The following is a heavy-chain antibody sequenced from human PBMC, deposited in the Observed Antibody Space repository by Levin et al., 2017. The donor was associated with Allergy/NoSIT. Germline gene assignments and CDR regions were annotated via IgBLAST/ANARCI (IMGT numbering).Heavy chain of an antibody. J-gene: IGHJ4*02. Sequence: GESLKISCAASGFTVSSNYMSWVRQAPGKGLEWVSVIYSGGSTYYADSVKGRFTISRDNSKNTLYLQMNSLRAEDTAVYYCARGLAAAGTGRSYWGQGTLVTVSS. V-gene: IGHV3-53*01. CDR1: GFTVSSNY. CDR2: IYSGGST. CDR3: ARGLAAAGTGRSY. D-gene: IGHD6-13*01.